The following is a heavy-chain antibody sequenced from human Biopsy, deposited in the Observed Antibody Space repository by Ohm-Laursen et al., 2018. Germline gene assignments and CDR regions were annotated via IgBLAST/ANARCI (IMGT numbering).Heavy chain of an antibody. D-gene: IGHD1-1*01. Sequence: PTQTLTLTCSFSGLSLSSTGMRISWVRQPPGKALERLGRIDWDDDKFYSLSLETRLSLSKDTTTNQVVLTLTDVDPEDTATYYCARARAHNFGALEFWGQGILVTVSS. CDR1: GLSLSSTGMR. V-gene: IGHV2-70*04. CDR3: ARARAHNFGALEF. CDR2: IDWDDDK. J-gene: IGHJ4*01.